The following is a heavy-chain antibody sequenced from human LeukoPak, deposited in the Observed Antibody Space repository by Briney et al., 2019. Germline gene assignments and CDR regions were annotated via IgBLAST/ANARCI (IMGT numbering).Heavy chain of an antibody. V-gene: IGHV3-11*04. CDR1: GFTFSDYY. CDR3: AKAESGAAAGTGGYYFDY. CDR2: ISSSGSTI. Sequence: GGSLRLSCAASGFTFSDYYMSWIRQAPGKGLEWVSYISSSGSTIYYADSVKGRFTISRDNSKNTLYLQMNSLRAEDTAVYYCAKAESGAAAGTGGYYFDYWGQGTLVTVSS. J-gene: IGHJ4*02. D-gene: IGHD6-13*01.